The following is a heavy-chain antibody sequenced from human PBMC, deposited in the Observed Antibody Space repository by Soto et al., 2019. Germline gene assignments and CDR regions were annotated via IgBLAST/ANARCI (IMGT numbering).Heavy chain of an antibody. CDR3: ARDYSNGAYFDY. V-gene: IGHV4-31*03. D-gene: IGHD4-4*01. CDR2: IYYSGST. Sequence: SETLSLTCTVSGGSISSGGYYWSWIRQHPGKGLEWIGYIYYSGSTYYNPSLKSRVTMSVDTSKNQFSLKLSSVTAADTAVYYCARDYSNGAYFDYWGQGTLVTVSS. J-gene: IGHJ4*02. CDR1: GGSISSGGYY.